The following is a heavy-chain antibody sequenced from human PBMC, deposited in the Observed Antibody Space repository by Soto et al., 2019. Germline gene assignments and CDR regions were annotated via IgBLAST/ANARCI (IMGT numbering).Heavy chain of an antibody. D-gene: IGHD5-12*01. V-gene: IGHV4-39*01. CDR1: GGSVSSGGYY. CDR2: IYYSGST. J-gene: IGHJ4*02. CDR3: ARQTLDIVATNGWLCEFDY. Sequence: SETLSLTCTVSGGSVSSGGYYWGWIRQPPGKGLEWIGSIYYSGSTYYNPSLKSRVTISVDTSKNQFSLKLSSVTAADTAVYYCARQTLDIVATNGWLCEFDYWGQGTLVTVSS.